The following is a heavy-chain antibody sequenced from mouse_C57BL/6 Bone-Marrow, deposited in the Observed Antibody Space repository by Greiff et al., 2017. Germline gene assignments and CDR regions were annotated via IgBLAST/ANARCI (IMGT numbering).Heavy chain of an antibody. CDR1: GYTFTSYW. V-gene: IGHV1-50*01. Sequence: QVQLQQPGAELVKPGASVKLSCKASGYTFTSYWMQWVKQRPGQGLEWIGEIDPSDSYTNYNQKFKGKATLTVDTSSSTAYMQLSSLTSEDSAVYYCARRDPLARYLTMDYWGQGTSVTVSS. J-gene: IGHJ4*01. CDR3: ARRDPLARYLTMDY. D-gene: IGHD1-1*01. CDR2: IDPSDSYT.